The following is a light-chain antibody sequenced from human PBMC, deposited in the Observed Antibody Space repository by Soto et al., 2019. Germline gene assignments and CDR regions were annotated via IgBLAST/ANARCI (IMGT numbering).Light chain of an antibody. CDR2: GVS. CDR3: ISYTTSVTYV. J-gene: IGLJ1*01. Sequence: QSVLTQPASVSGSPGQSITISCTGTSSDVGGYNYVSWYQQHPGKAPKLMISGVSNRPSGVSNRFSGSKSGNTASLTISGLQTEGEADYYCISYTTSVTYVFGTGTKVTVL. V-gene: IGLV2-14*01. CDR1: SSDVGGYNY.